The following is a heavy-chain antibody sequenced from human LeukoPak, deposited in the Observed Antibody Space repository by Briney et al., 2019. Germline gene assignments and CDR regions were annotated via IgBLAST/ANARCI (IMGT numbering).Heavy chain of an antibody. V-gene: IGHV4-39*01. CDR2: VYSHGST. D-gene: IGHD2-8*01. Sequence: PSETLSLTCTVSGDSITSDNYYWGWIRRPPGKGLEWIGNVYSHGSTFYSPSLKGRVTMSVDASKNQFSLRLSSLSAADTAVYYCARRKYGVGYDPWGQGTLVTVSS. CDR1: GDSITSDNYY. J-gene: IGHJ5*02. CDR3: ARRKYGVGYDP.